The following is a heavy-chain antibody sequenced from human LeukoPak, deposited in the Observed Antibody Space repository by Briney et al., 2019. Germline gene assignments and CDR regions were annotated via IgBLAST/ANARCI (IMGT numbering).Heavy chain of an antibody. CDR3: ARVVFRVVTVIPDY. D-gene: IGHD2-21*02. CDR2: MNPNSGNT. Sequence: GASVKVSCKASGYTFTSYDINWVRQATGQGLEWMGWMNPNSGNTGYAQKFQGRVTMTRNTSISTAYMGLSSLRSEGTAVYYCARVVFRVVTVIPDYWGQGTLVTVSS. J-gene: IGHJ4*02. V-gene: IGHV1-8*01. CDR1: GYTFTSYD.